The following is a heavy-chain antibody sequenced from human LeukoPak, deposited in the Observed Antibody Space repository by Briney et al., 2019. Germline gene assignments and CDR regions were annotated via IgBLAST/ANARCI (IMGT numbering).Heavy chain of an antibody. Sequence: PGGSLRLSCAASGFTFSSYWMPWVRQAPGKGLVWVSRINGDGSSTTYVDSVMGRFTISRDNAKNTLYLQMNSVRDEDTAVYYCARGNIAAAGIHYWGQGTLVIVSS. V-gene: IGHV3-74*01. CDR3: ARGNIAAAGIHY. D-gene: IGHD6-13*01. CDR2: INGDGSST. J-gene: IGHJ4*02. CDR1: GFTFSSYW.